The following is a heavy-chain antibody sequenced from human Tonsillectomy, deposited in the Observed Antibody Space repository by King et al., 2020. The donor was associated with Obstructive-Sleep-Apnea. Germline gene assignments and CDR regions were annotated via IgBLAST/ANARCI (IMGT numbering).Heavy chain of an antibody. J-gene: IGHJ4*02. CDR1: GYTFTSYG. D-gene: IGHD6-13*01. CDR2: ISGYNGKT. CDR3: ARDLVTAASSD. Sequence: QLVQSGAEVKKPGASVKVSCKASGYTFTSYGISWVRQAPGQGLEWMGWISGYNGKTNYAQKFQGRVTMTIDTSTTTVYMELRSLRSDDTAVYYCARDLVTAASSDWGQGTLVTVSS. V-gene: IGHV1-18*01.